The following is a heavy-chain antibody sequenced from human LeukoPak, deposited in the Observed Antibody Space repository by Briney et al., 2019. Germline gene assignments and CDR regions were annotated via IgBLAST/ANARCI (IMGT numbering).Heavy chain of an antibody. CDR3: ARGGYSFDY. CDR2: LHANGDEK. CDR1: GFSLSGYW. Sequence: GGSLRLSCAASGFSLSGYWMSWVRQAPGKGLEWVARLHANGDEKNFVGSVQGRFTVSRDNAKNSLYLQMNSLRVEDTAVYYCARGGYSFDYLGQGTLVTVSS. V-gene: IGHV3-7*01. D-gene: IGHD5-12*01. J-gene: IGHJ4*02.